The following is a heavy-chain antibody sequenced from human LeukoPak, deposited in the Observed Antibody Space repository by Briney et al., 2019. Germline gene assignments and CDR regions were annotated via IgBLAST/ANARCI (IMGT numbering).Heavy chain of an antibody. CDR2: ISSSSSYI. CDR1: GFTFSSYS. Sequence: GGSLRLSCAASGFTFSSYSMNWVRQAPGRGLEWVSSISSSSSYIYYADSVKGRFTISRDNAKKSLYLQMNSLRAEDTAVYYCARATTYDILTGFSDYWGQGTLVTVSS. D-gene: IGHD3-9*01. J-gene: IGHJ4*02. CDR3: ARATTYDILTGFSDY. V-gene: IGHV3-21*01.